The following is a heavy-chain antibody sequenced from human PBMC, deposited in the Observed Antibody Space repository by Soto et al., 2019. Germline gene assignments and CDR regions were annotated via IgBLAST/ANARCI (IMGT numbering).Heavy chain of an antibody. CDR3: ARRGDYSFDY. D-gene: IGHD2-21*02. V-gene: IGHV3-7*03. Sequence: PGGSLRLSCSASVFTFNNYWMGWVRQAPGKGLEWVANIDKDGNGRYYVDSVKGRFTISRDNAKTSLYLQMNSLRVEDTAVYYCARRGDYSFDYWGQGTMVTVSS. CDR2: IDKDGNGR. J-gene: IGHJ4*02. CDR1: VFTFNNYW.